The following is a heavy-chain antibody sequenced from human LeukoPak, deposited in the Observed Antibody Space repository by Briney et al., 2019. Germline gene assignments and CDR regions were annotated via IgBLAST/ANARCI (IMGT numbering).Heavy chain of an antibody. CDR3: ARHVPHSSSWYRWWFDP. CDR2: IYYSGST. Sequence: KTSETLSLTCTVAGGSISSSSYYWGWIRQPPGKGLEWIGRIYYSGSTYYNPSLKSRVTISVDTSKNQFSLKLSSVTAADTAVYYCARHVPHSSSWYRWWFDPWGQGTLVTVSS. CDR1: GGSISSSSYY. D-gene: IGHD6-13*01. J-gene: IGHJ5*02. V-gene: IGHV4-39*01.